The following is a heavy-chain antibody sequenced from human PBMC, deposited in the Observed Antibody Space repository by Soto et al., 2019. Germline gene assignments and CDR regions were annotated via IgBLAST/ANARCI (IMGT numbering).Heavy chain of an antibody. J-gene: IGHJ5*02. D-gene: IGHD6-13*01. Sequence: SETLSLTCTVSGGSVSSGSYYWSWIRQPPGKGLEWIGYIYYSGSTNYNPSLKSRVTISVDTSKNQFSLKLSSVTAADTAVYYCGGDGGIAAAGRGNWFDPWGQGTLVTVSS. CDR1: GGSVSSGSYY. CDR2: IYYSGST. V-gene: IGHV4-61*01. CDR3: GGDGGIAAAGRGNWFDP.